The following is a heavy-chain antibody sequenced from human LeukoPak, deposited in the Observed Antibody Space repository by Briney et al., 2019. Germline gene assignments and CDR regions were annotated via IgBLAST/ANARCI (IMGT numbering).Heavy chain of an antibody. J-gene: IGHJ1*01. CDR1: GYTFTGYY. D-gene: IGHD1-26*01. V-gene: IGHV1-8*02. Sequence: ASVKVSCKASGYTFTGYYMHWVRQATGQGLEWMGWMNPNSGNTGYAQKFQGRVTMTRNTSISTAYMELSSLRSEDTAVYYCAINDNSRRYFQYWGQGTLVTVSS. CDR3: AINDNSRRYFQY. CDR2: MNPNSGNT.